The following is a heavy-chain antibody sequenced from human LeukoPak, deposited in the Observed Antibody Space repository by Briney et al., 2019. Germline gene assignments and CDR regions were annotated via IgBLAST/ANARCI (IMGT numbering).Heavy chain of an antibody. CDR1: GFTFSSYS. V-gene: IGHV3-48*02. J-gene: IGHJ4*02. CDR3: ARGKGLHTFDY. Sequence: GGSLRLSCAASGFTFSSYSMNWVRQAPGKGLECVSYISSSSSTIYYADSVRGRFTISRDIAKNSLYLQMNSRRDEDTAVYYCARGKGLHTFDYWGQGTLVTVSS. CDR2: ISSSSSTI. D-gene: IGHD2-15*01.